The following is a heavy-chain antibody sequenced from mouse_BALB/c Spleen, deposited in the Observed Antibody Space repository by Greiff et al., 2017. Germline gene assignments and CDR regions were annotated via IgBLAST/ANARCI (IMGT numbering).Heavy chain of an antibody. Sequence: QVQLQQPGAELVKPGASVKLSCKASGYTFTSYWMHWVKQRPGQGLEWIGEIDPSDSYTNYNQKFKGKATLTVDKSSSTAYMQLSSLTSEDSAVYYCSPYYSYAMDYWGQGTSVTVSS. V-gene: IGHV1-69*02. J-gene: IGHJ4*01. D-gene: IGHD1-1*01. CDR3: SPYYSYAMDY. CDR2: IDPSDSYT. CDR1: GYTFTSYW.